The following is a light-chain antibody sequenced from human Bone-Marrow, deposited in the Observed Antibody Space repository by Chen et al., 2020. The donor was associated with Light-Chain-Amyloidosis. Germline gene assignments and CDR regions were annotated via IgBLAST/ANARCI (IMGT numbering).Light chain of an antibody. CDR3: QQGYSTPALT. CDR1: QCISSY. J-gene: IGKJ4*01. Sequence: DLQMTQSPPSLSAPVGDRVTITCRASQCISSYLNWYQQKPGKAPKLLIYAASSLQSGVPSRFSGSGSGTDFTLTISSLQPEDIATYYCQQGYSTPALTFGGGTKVEIK. V-gene: IGKV1-39*01. CDR2: AAS.